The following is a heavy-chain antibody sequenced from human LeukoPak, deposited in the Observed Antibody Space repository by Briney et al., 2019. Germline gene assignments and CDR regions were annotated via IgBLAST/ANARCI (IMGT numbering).Heavy chain of an antibody. V-gene: IGHV4-34*01. Sequence: PSETLSLTCAVYGGSFSGYYWSWIRQPPGKGLEWIGEINHSGSTNYNPSLKSRVTISVDTSKNQFSLKLSSVTAADTAVYYCARGRMATTYDYWGQGTLVTVSS. D-gene: IGHD5-24*01. CDR1: GGSFSGYY. CDR2: INHSGST. J-gene: IGHJ4*02. CDR3: ARGRMATTYDY.